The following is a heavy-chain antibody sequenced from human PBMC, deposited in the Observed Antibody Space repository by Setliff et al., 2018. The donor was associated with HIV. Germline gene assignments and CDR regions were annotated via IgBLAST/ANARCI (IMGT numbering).Heavy chain of an antibody. J-gene: IGHJ4*02. CDR3: ARVVDRDYDFWSAYEY. CDR2: IIPKSGET. CDR1: GYTLTAHH. V-gene: IGHV1-2*02. Sequence: ASVKVSCKSSGYTLTAHHIHWVRQAPGQGPEWMGWIIPKSGETSYAEKFRGRVTMTRDTSLSTAYMELSWLTSDDTAVYYCARVVDRDYDFWSAYEYWGQGTMVTVSS. D-gene: IGHD3-3*01.